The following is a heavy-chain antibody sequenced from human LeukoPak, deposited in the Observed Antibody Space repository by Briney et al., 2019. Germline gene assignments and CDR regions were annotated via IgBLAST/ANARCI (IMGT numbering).Heavy chain of an antibody. D-gene: IGHD3-10*01. CDR1: GYTFTSYY. CDR3: ARDPDYYGSGSYGPYYYGMDV. J-gene: IGHJ6*02. V-gene: IGHV1-46*01. CDR2: INPSCGTT. Sequence: ASVKVSCKASGYTFTSYYIHWVRQAPGQGLEWMGIINPSCGTTSYAQKFQGRVTMTRDTSTSTVYMELSSLRSEDTAVYYCARDPDYYGSGSYGPYYYGMDVWGQGTTVTVSS.